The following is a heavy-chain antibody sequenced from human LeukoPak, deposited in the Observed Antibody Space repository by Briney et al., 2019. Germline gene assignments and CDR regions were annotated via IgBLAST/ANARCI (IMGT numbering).Heavy chain of an antibody. CDR2: IIPIFGTA. V-gene: IGHV1-69*01. Sequence: KVXXXAXGGTFSSYAISWVRQAPGQGLEWMGGIIPIFGTANYAQKFQGRVTITADESTSTAYMELSSLRSEDTAVYYCAIAFLSGRYYFYMDVWGKGTTVTVSS. CDR3: AIAFLSGRYYFYMDV. CDR1: GGTFSSYA. D-gene: IGHD3-10*01. J-gene: IGHJ6*03.